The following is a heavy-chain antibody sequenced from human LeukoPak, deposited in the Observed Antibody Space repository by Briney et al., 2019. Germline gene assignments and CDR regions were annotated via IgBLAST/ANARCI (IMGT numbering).Heavy chain of an antibody. J-gene: IGHJ4*02. Sequence: SETLSLTCTVSGDSISSSSYYWGWIRQPPGKGLEWIGSIYYSGSTYYNPSLKSRVTISVDTSKNQFSLKLSSVTAADTAVYYCASNNGDPGDYWGQGTLVTVSS. CDR1: GDSISSSSYY. CDR2: IYYSGST. V-gene: IGHV4-39*07. D-gene: IGHD4-17*01. CDR3: ASNNGDPGDY.